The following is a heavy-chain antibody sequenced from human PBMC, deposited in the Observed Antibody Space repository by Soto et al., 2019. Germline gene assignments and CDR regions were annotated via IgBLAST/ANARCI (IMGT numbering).Heavy chain of an antibody. CDR1: GASMNSYH. J-gene: IGHJ5*02. CDR3: ARDQGVAAAGITWFDP. CDR2: IHSSGST. D-gene: IGHD6-13*01. V-gene: IGHV4-4*07. Sequence: SETLSLTCTVSGASMNSYHWSRIRQPAGKGLEWIGHIHSSGSTNYNPSLKSRVTMSVDTSKNQFSLRLMSLTAADTAVYYCARDQGVAAAGITWFDPWGQGSLVTVSS.